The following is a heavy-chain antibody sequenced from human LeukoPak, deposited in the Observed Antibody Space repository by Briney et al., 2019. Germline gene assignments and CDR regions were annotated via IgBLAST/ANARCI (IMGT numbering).Heavy chain of an antibody. CDR3: ARSPGHYFDY. CDR1: GGTFSSYA. V-gene: IGHV1-69*05. Sequence: ASVKVSXKASGGTFSSYAISWVRQAPGQGLEWMGRIIPIFGTANYAQKFQGRVTITTDESTSTAYMELSSLRSEDTAVYYCARSPGHYFDYWGQGTLVTVSS. J-gene: IGHJ4*02. CDR2: IIPIFGTA.